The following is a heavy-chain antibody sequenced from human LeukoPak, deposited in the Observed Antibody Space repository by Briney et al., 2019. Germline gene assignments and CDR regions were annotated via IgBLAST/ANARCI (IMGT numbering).Heavy chain of an antibody. V-gene: IGHV3-30*03. Sequence: GGSLRLSCAASGFTFSNSAMNWVRQAPGKGLEWVAVLSYDGSNEYYADSVKGRFTISRDNSKNTLYLQMNSLRVEDTAVYYCAGSWFYRDYFEYWGQGTLVTVSS. J-gene: IGHJ4*02. CDR3: AGSWFYRDYFEY. CDR1: GFTFSNSA. D-gene: IGHD3-10*01. CDR2: LSYDGSNE.